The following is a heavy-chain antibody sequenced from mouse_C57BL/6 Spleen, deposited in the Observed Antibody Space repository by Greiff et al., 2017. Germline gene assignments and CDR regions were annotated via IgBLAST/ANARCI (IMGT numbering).Heavy chain of an antibody. J-gene: IGHJ4*01. D-gene: IGHD2-12*01. V-gene: IGHV1-55*01. CDR3: ARGYCSFYYYAMDY. CDR1: GYTFTSYW. CDR2: IYPGSGST. Sequence: QVQLQQPGAELVKPGASVKMSCKASGYTFTSYWITWVKQRPGQCLAWIGDIYPGSGSTNYNEKFKSKATLTVDTSYSTAYMQFSSLTSEDSAVYYCARGYCSFYYYAMDYWGPGASVTVSS.